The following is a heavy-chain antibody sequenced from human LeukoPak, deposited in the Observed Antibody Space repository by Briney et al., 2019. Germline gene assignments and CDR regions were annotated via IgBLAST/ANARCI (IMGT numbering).Heavy chain of an antibody. J-gene: IGHJ4*02. CDR1: GFTFSHYW. D-gene: IGHD3-22*01. CDR2: IKEDGSEK. V-gene: IGHV3-7*01. CDR3: ARSRSGYYEDY. Sequence: PGGSLRLSCAPSGFTFSHYWMSWVRQAPGKGLEWVANIKEDGSEKYYVDSVKGRFTIYRDNAKNSLSLQVNSRRAEDTAVYYCARSRSGYYEDYWGQGTLVSVSS.